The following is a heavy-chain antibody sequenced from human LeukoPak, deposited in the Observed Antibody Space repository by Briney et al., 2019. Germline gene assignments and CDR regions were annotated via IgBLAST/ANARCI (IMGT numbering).Heavy chain of an antibody. J-gene: IGHJ4*02. CDR2: ICGSGGRT. V-gene: IGHV3-23*01. CDR3: AKTTVGYSSGRYPGWPADC. D-gene: IGHD6-19*01. CDR1: GFTFNTYA. Sequence: GGSLRLSCEASGFTFNTYAIYWVRQAPGKGLGWVSGICGSGGRTYYADSVKGRFTISRDNSKNTVYLQMNSLTADDTAVYYCAKTTVGYSSGRYPGWPADCWGQGTLVTVSS.